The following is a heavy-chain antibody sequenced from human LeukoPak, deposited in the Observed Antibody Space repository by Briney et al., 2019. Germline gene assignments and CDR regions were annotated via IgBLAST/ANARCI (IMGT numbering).Heavy chain of an antibody. CDR2: INPSGGST. V-gene: IGHV1-46*01. J-gene: IGHJ4*02. CDR1: GYTFTSYY. CDR3: ARSRQPYEMTKALDY. Sequence: ASVKVSCKASGYTFTSYYMHWLRQAPGQGLEWVGIINPSGGSTSYAQKFQGRVTMTRDTSTSTVYMELSSLRSEDTAVYYCARSRQPYEMTKALDYWGRGTLVTVSS. D-gene: IGHD5-24*01.